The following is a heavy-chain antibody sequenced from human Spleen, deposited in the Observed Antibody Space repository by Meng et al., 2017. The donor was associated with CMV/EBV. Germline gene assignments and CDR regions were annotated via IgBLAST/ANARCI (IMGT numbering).Heavy chain of an antibody. CDR1: GYTFTSYD. J-gene: IGHJ4*02. CDR2: MNPNSGNT. CDR3: ARLGGNSLGFDY. V-gene: IGHV1-8*03. Sequence: ASVKVSCKAYGYTFTSYDINWVRQATGQGLEWMGWMNPNSGNTGYAQKFQGRVTITRNTSISTAYMELSSLRSEDTAVYYCARLGGNSLGFDYWGQGTLVTVSS. D-gene: IGHD4-23*01.